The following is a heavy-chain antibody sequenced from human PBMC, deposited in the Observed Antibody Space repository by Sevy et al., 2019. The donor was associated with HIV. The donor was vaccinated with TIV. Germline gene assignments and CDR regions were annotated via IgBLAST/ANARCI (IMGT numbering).Heavy chain of an antibody. CDR2: FHEDGEE. V-gene: IGHV1-24*01. Sequence: ASVKVSCKVSGFTLTEFSVHWVRQPPGKSLEWMGGFHEDGEEMYAQKFQGRISVTQDTSTDTAYMELSSLRSEDTAVYYCATDIVVGRDYWGQGTLVTDSS. D-gene: IGHD2-2*01. J-gene: IGHJ4*02. CDR1: GFTLTEFS. CDR3: ATDIVVGRDY.